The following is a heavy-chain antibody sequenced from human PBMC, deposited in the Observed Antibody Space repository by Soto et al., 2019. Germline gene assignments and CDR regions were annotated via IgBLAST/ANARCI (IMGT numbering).Heavy chain of an antibody. D-gene: IGHD6-13*01. CDR1: GFIFSGYG. CDR2: ISCDVGYK. CDR3: PRDWSAAIDY. V-gene: IGHV3-21*01. Sequence: GGSLRLSCAASGFIFSGYGMNWVRQAPGKGLEWVSSISCDVGYKYYPDSLKGRFTISRDNSKSTVFLQMNNLRAEDTAAYYCPRDWSAAIDYWGPGTLVTASS. J-gene: IGHJ4*02.